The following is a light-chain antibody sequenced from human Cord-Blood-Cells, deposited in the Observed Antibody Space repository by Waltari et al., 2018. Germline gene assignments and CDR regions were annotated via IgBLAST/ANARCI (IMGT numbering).Light chain of an antibody. CDR1: SSDVAGYNY. Sequence: QSALTQPPSASGPPGQSVTISCTGTSSDVAGYNYVSWYQQHPGKAPKLMIYEVSKWPSGVPDRFSGSKAGNTASLTVSGLQAEDEADYYCSSYAGSNLYVFGTGTKVTGL. CDR2: EVS. J-gene: IGLJ1*01. CDR3: SSYAGSNLYV. V-gene: IGLV2-8*01.